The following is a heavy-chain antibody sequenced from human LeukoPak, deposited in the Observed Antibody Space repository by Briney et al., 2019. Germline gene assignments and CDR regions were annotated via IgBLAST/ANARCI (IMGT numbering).Heavy chain of an antibody. CDR1: GFTVNDNY. V-gene: IGHV3-69-1*01. J-gene: IGHJ3*02. D-gene: IGHD1-26*01. CDR3: ARGHMVEATMDAFDI. Sequence: GGSLRLSCAASGFTVNDNYMHWVRQAPGKGLERVSLISTGGIIHYADSVKGRFTISRDNAKNSLYLQMNSLRAEDTAVYYCARGHMVEATMDAFDIWGQGTMVTVSS. CDR2: ISTGGII.